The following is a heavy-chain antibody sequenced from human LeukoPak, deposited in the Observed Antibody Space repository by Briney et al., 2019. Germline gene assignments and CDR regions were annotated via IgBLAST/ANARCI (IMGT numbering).Heavy chain of an antibody. J-gene: IGHJ6*02. CDR2: IYTSGST. D-gene: IGHD3-3*01. Sequence: SETLSLTCTVSGGSISSYYWSWIRQPAGKGLEWIGRIYTSGSTNYNPSLKSRVTMSVDTSKNQFSLKLSSVTAADTAVYYCARKSPYYDFWSGYYLKLEETPNYYGMDVWGQGTTVTVSS. CDR1: GGSISSYY. V-gene: IGHV4-4*07. CDR3: ARKSPYYDFWSGYYLKLEETPNYYGMDV.